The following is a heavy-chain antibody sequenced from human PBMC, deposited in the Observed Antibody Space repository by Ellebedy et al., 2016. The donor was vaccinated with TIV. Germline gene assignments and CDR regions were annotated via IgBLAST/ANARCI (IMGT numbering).Heavy chain of an antibody. V-gene: IGHV1-69*04. J-gene: IGHJ4*01. D-gene: IGHD4-17*01. Sequence: AASVKVSCKASGDNFSSYGFSWVRQAPGQGLEWVGRIVPMVGMTDYAQKFRGRVTITADKSTSTAYMELRSLRHEDTAVYFCARDHRLRLAYYFDLWGQGTLVTVSS. CDR1: GDNFSSYG. CDR2: IVPMVGMT. CDR3: ARDHRLRLAYYFDL.